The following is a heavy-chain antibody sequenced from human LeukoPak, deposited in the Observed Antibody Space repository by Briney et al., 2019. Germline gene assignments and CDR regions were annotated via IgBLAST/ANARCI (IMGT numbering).Heavy chain of an antibody. CDR1: GFTFSSYS. CDR2: ISSSSSYI. CDR3: AREARYNWNYHYYYYMDV. V-gene: IGHV3-21*01. D-gene: IGHD1-20*01. J-gene: IGHJ6*03. Sequence: GGSLRLSCAASGFTFSSYSMNWVRQAPGKGLEWVSSISSSSSYIYYADSVKGRFTISRDNAKNTLYLQMNSLRAEDTAVYYCAREARYNWNYHYYYYMDVWGKGTTVTVSS.